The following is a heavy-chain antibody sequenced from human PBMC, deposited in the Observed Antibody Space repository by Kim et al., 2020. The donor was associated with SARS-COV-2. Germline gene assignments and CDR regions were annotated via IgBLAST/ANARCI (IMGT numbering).Heavy chain of an antibody. J-gene: IGHJ6*02. V-gene: IGHV3-30*02. Sequence: RFTISRDNSKNTLYLQMNSLRAEDTAVYYCAKDYYDSSGYYDYYYYGMHVWGQGTTVTVSS. D-gene: IGHD3-22*01. CDR3: AKDYYDSSGYYDYYYYGMHV.